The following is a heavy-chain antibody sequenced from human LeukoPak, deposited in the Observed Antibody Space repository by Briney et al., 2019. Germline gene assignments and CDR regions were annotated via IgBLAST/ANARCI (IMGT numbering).Heavy chain of an antibody. CDR3: ISSWNYYYMDV. CDR2: ISAYNGNT. J-gene: IGHJ6*03. V-gene: IGHV1-18*01. CDR1: GYTFTSYG. Sequence: ASVKVSCKASGYTFTSYGISWVRQAPGQGLEWMGWISAYNGNTNYAQKFQGRVTMTRDTSISTAYMELSRLRSDDTAVYYCISSWNYYYMDVWGKGTTVTISS. D-gene: IGHD6-13*01.